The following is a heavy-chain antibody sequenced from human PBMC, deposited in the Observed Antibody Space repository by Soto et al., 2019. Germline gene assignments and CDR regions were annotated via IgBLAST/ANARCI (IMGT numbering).Heavy chain of an antibody. CDR3: ARLGYCSSTSCYTSYYYYYGMDV. D-gene: IGHD2-2*02. CDR1: CYTVTSYG. Sequence: ASGKVSGKASCYTVTSYGISWVRQAPGQGLGWMGLISAYNGNTNYAQKLQGRVTMTTDTSTRTAYMELRSLRSDDTAVSYCARLGYCSSTSCYTSYYYYYGMDVWGQGSTVTVS. J-gene: IGHJ6*02. CDR2: ISAYNGNT. V-gene: IGHV1-18*04.